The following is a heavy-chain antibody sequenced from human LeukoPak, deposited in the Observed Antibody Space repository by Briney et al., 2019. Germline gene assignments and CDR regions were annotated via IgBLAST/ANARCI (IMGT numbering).Heavy chain of an antibody. J-gene: IGHJ5*02. CDR2: IYYSGST. V-gene: IGHV4-39*07. Sequence: SETLSLTCTVSGGSISSSSYYWGWIRQPPGKGLEWIGSIYYSGSTYYNPSLKSRVTISVDTSKNQFSLKLSSVTAADTAVYYCARAGDWFDPWGQGTLLTVSS. D-gene: IGHD3-10*01. CDR1: GGSISSSSYY. CDR3: ARAGDWFDP.